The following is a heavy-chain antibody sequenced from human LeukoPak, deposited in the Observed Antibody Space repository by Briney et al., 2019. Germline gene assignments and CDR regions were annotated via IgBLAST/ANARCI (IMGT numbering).Heavy chain of an antibody. Sequence: GGSLRLSCAASGFTFSSYAMHWVRQAPGKGLEWVSSISSSSSYIYYADSVKGRFTISRDNAKNSLYLQMNSLRVEDTAVYYCARDVKGRWELLGSHDYWGQGTLVTASS. V-gene: IGHV3-21*06. CDR2: ISSSSSYI. CDR3: ARDVKGRWELLGSHDY. D-gene: IGHD1-26*01. J-gene: IGHJ4*02. CDR1: GFTFSSYA.